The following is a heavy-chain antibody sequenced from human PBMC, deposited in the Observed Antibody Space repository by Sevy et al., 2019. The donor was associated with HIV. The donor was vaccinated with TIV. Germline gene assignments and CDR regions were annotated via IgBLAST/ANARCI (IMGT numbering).Heavy chain of an antibody. CDR2: ISYDGSNK. CDR3: AREGYCSGGTCYSDKNWFDP. CDR1: GFTFSSYT. D-gene: IGHD2-15*01. J-gene: IGHJ5*02. Sequence: GGSLRRSCTASGFTFSSYTMHWVRQAPSKGLEWVAVISYDGSNKYYADSVKGRFTISRDNSNNTLHLQMNSPRAEDMALYYCAREGYCSGGTCYSDKNWFDPWGQGTLVTVSS. V-gene: IGHV3-30-3*01.